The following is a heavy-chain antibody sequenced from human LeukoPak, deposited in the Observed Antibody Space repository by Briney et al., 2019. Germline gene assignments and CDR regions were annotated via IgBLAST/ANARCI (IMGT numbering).Heavy chain of an antibody. V-gene: IGHV4-34*01. CDR1: GGSLSGYY. CDR2: INHSGST. CDR3: ASGLTGYDY. Sequence: SETLSLTCAVYGGSLSGYYWSWIRQPPGKGLEWIGEINHSGSTNYNPSLKSRVTISVDTSKNQFSLKLSSVTAADTAVYYCASGLTGYDYWGQGTLVTVSS. D-gene: IGHD3-9*01. J-gene: IGHJ4*02.